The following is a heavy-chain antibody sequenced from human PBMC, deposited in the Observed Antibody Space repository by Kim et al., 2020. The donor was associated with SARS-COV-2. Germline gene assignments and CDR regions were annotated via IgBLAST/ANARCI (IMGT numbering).Heavy chain of an antibody. CDR3: ARDPSLYSSDLRRYFDY. J-gene: IGHJ4*02. D-gene: IGHD6-19*01. CDR2: IKQDGSEK. CDR1: GFTFSSYW. V-gene: IGHV3-7*01. Sequence: GGSLRLSCAASGFTFSSYWMSWVRQAPGKGLEWVANIKQDGSEKYYVDSVKGRFTISRDNAKNSLYLQMNSLRAEDTAVYYCARDPSLYSSDLRRYFDYWGQGTLVTVSS.